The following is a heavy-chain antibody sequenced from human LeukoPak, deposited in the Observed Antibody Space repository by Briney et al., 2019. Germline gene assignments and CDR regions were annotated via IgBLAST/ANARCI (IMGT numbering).Heavy chain of an antibody. CDR3: ARGRIAARSDDY. CDR2: IYSGGST. D-gene: IGHD6-6*01. V-gene: IGHV3-66*02. J-gene: IGHJ4*02. Sequence: GGSLRLSCAASGFTVSSNYMSWVRQAPGKGLEWVSVIYSGGSTYYADSVKGRFTISRDNSKNTLYLQMNSLRAEDTAVYYCARGRIAARSDDYWGQGTLVTVSS. CDR1: GFTVSSNY.